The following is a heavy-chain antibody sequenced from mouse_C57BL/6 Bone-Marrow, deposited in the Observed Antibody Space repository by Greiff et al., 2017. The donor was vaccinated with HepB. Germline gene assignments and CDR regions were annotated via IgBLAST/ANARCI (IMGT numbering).Heavy chain of an antibody. CDR2: ISYDGSN. Sequence: ESGPGLVKPSQSLSLTCSVTGYSITSGYYWNWIRQFPGNKLEWMGYISYDGSNNYNPSLKNRISITRDTSKNQFFLKLNSVTTEDTATYYCARGRGYSNSFAYWGQGTLVTVSA. CDR1: GYSITSGYY. D-gene: IGHD2-5*01. V-gene: IGHV3-6*01. J-gene: IGHJ3*01. CDR3: ARGRGYSNSFAY.